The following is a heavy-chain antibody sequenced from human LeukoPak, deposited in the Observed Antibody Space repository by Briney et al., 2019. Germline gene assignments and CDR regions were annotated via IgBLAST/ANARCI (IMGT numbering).Heavy chain of an antibody. J-gene: IGHJ4*02. CDR3: ARQFATASADTRGYFDF. CDR1: GASISSSNDY. Sequence: PSETLSLVCSVSGASISSSNDYWGWIRQAPGKGLEWIGSITYDGSAHYNPSLMSRATILVDTSKNQFSLKLSSVTAADAAMYYCARQFATASADTRGYFDFWGQGTVVTVSS. V-gene: IGHV4-39*01. CDR2: ITYDGSA. D-gene: IGHD2-2*01.